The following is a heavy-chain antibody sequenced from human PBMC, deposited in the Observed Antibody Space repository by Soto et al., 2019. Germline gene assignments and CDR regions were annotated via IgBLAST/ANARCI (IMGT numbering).Heavy chain of an antibody. D-gene: IGHD5-18*01. CDR3: TTWWIQLYEGGH. Sequence: EVQLVESGGGLVQPGGSLKLSCAASGFTFSGSAMHWVRQASGKGLEWVGRIRSKANSYATAYAASVKGRFTISRDDSKNTAYLQMNSLKTEDTAVYYCTTWWIQLYEGGHWGQGTLVTVSS. J-gene: IGHJ4*02. V-gene: IGHV3-73*02. CDR1: GFTFSGSA. CDR2: IRSKANSYAT.